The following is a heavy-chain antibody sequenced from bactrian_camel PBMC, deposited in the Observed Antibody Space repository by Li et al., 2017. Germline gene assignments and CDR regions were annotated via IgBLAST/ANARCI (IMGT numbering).Heavy chain of an antibody. J-gene: IGHJ4*01. D-gene: IGHD5*01. Sequence: GLVQPGGSLRLSCAASGFTFSSYGMSWVRQAPGKGLEWVSTVGSGGITYYADSVKGRFTISRDNAKNTLYLQLNSLKTEDTAMYYCAKVDYGGDSSDNYWGQGTQVTVS. CDR1: GFTFSSYG. V-gene: IGHV3S28*01. CDR3: AKVDYGGDSSDNY. CDR2: VGSGGIT.